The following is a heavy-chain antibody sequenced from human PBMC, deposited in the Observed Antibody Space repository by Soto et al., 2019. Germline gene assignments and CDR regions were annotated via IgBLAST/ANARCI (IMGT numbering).Heavy chain of an antibody. CDR2: IIPIFGTA. V-gene: IGHV1-69*13. Sequence: ASLKVSCKASGGTFSSYAISWVRQAPGQGLEWMGGIIPIFGTANYAQKFQGRVTITADESTSTAYMELSSLRSEDTAVYYCARDNVGATTRGHALQTPYYFGYWGRGTLVTVSS. CDR3: ARDNVGATTRGHALQTPYYFGY. J-gene: IGHJ4*02. D-gene: IGHD1-26*01. CDR1: GGTFSSYA.